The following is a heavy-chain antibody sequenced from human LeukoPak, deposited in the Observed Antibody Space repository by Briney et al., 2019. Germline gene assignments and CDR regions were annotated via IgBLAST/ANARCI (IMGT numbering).Heavy chain of an antibody. CDR1: GGTFSSYG. CDR2: ISAYNGNT. Sequence: GSSVKVSCKASGGTFSSYGISWVRQAPGQGLEWMGWISAYNGNTNYAQKLQGRVTMTTDTSTSTAYMELRSLRSDDTAVYYCARDDSRGYNYGHYYYYMDVWGKGTTVTVSS. J-gene: IGHJ6*03. CDR3: ARDDSRGYNYGHYYYYMDV. V-gene: IGHV1-18*01. D-gene: IGHD5-18*01.